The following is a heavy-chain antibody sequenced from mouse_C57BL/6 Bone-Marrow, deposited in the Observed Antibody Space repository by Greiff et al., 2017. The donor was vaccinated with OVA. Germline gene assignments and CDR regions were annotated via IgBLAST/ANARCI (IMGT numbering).Heavy chain of an antibody. V-gene: IGHV14-4*01. D-gene: IGHD1-1*01. CDR2: IDPENGDT. CDR3: NTGSSYAMDY. Sequence: VQLQQSGAELVRPGASVKLSCTASGFNIKDDYMHWVKQRPEQGLEWIGWIDPENGDTEYASKFQGKATITADPSSNTSSLQLSSLTSEDTAVYYYNTGSSYAMDYWGQGTSVTVSS. J-gene: IGHJ4*01. CDR1: GFNIKDDY.